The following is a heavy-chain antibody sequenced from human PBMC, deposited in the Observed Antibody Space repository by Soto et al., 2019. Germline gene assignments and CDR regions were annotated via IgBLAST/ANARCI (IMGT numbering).Heavy chain of an antibody. D-gene: IGHD1-26*01. J-gene: IGHJ3*02. V-gene: IGHV3-48*02. CDR2: ISSSSTI. Sequence: GGSLRLSCAASGFTFSSYSMNWVRQAPGKGLEWVSYISSSSTIYYADSVKGRFTISRDNAKNSLYLQMNSLRDEDTAVYYCARVGGGKAFDIWGQGTMVTVSS. CDR1: GFTFSSYS. CDR3: ARVGGGKAFDI.